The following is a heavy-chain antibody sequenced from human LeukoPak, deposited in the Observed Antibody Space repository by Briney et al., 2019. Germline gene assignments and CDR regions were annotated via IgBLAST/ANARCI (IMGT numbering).Heavy chain of an antibody. V-gene: IGHV4-4*07. CDR2: IYTSGST. J-gene: IGHJ4*02. Sequence: SETLSLTCTVSGGSISSYYWSWIRQPAGKGLGWIGRIYTSGSTNYNPSLKSRVTMSVDTSKNQFSLKLSSVTAADTAVYYCARNSASSSFDFWGQGTLVTVSS. CDR3: ARNSASSSFDF. D-gene: IGHD6-6*01. CDR1: GGSISSYY.